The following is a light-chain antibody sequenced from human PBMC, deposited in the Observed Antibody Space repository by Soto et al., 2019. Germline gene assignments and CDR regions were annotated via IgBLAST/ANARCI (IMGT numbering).Light chain of an antibody. CDR3: WSYAGSVV. Sequence: QSALTQPASVSGSPGQSITISCTGTSSDVGSYNLVSWYQQHPVKAPKLMIYEDTKRPSGVSNRFSGSKSGNTAPLTISGLQAEDEADYYCWSYAGSVVFGGGTKVTV. J-gene: IGLJ2*01. V-gene: IGLV2-23*01. CDR1: SSDVGSYNL. CDR2: EDT.